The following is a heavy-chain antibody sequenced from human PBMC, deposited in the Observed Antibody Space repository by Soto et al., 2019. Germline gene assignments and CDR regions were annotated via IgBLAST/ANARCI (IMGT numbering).Heavy chain of an antibody. CDR1: GGTFSSYA. Sequence: QVQLVQSGAEVKKPGSSVKVSCKASGGTFSSYAISWVRQAPGQGLEWMGGIIPIFGTANYAQKFQGRVTITGDESTSTAYMELGSLRSVDTAVYYCAGGWTTVPYYCYGMDVWGQGTTVTVSS. CDR2: IIPIFGTA. J-gene: IGHJ6*02. V-gene: IGHV1-69*12. D-gene: IGHD4-17*01. CDR3: AGGWTTVPYYCYGMDV.